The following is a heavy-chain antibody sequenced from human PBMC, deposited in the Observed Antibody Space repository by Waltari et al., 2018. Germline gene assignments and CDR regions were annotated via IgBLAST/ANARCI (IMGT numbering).Heavy chain of an antibody. D-gene: IGHD3-22*01. CDR3: VKKNDEVYDRNGLVYDAFDM. Sequence: EVQLVESGGDWVQPGRSLRLSCAASGFTFDDYAMHWVRHAPGKGLGVVLGINWNRCSIGYGDSVKGRFTISRDNARNSLYLQMNSLTTEDTALYYCVKKNDEVYDRNGLVYDAFDMWGQGTMVTVSS. J-gene: IGHJ3*02. CDR1: GFTFDDYA. V-gene: IGHV3-9*01. CDR2: INWNRCSI.